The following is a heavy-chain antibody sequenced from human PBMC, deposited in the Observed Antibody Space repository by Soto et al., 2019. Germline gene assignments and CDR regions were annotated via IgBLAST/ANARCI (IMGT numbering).Heavy chain of an antibody. CDR2: TYYRSKWYN. CDR3: AREGYCSSTSCSYAEYFQH. CDR1: GDSVSSNSAA. D-gene: IGHD2-2*01. J-gene: IGHJ1*01. Sequence: SQTLSLTCAISGDSVSSNSAAWNWIRQSPSRGLEWLGRTYYRSKWYNDYAVSVKSRITINPDTSKNQFSLQLNSVTPEDTVVYYCAREGYCSSTSCSYAEYFQHWGQGTLVTVSS. V-gene: IGHV6-1*01.